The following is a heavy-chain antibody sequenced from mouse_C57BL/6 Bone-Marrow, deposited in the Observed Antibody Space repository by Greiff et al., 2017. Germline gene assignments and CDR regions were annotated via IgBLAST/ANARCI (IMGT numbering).Heavy chain of an antibody. CDR3: ARSGYYGSSFFDY. V-gene: IGHV1-59*01. D-gene: IGHD1-1*01. J-gene: IGHJ2*01. Sequence: QVQLQQPGAELVRPGTSVTLSCKASGYTFTSYWMHWVKQRPGQGLEWIGVIDPSDSYTNYNQKFKGKATLTVDTSSSTAYMQLSSLTSEDSAVYYCARSGYYGSSFFDYWGQGTTLTVSS. CDR1: GYTFTSYW. CDR2: IDPSDSYT.